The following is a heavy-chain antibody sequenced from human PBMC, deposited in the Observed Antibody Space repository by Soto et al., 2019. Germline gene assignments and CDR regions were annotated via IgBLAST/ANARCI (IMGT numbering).Heavy chain of an antibody. D-gene: IGHD3-22*01. J-gene: IGHJ4*02. CDR3: ASHPRDSSGYWYYFDY. CDR2: ISSSGSTI. Sequence: GGSLRLSCAASGFTFSSYNMNWVRQAPGKGLEWVSYISSSGSTIYYADSVKGRFTISRDNAKNSLYLQMNSLRAEDTAVYYCASHPRDSSGYWYYFDYWGQGTLVTVSS. V-gene: IGHV3-48*01. CDR1: GFTFSSYN.